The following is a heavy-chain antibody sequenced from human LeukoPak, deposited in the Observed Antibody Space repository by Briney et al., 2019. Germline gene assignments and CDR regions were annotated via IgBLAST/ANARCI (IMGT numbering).Heavy chain of an antibody. CDR2: ISGSGGST. D-gene: IGHD2-2*01. J-gene: IGHJ4*02. CDR1: GFTFSSYA. CDR3: AKDSGVDCSGTNCYLFYDY. Sequence: PGGSLRLSCAASGFTFSSYAMSWVRQAPGKGLEWVSAISGSGGSTYYADSVKGRFTISRDNSKNTLYLQMNSLRAEDTAVYYCAKDSGVDCSGTNCYLFYDYWGQGTLVTVSS. V-gene: IGHV3-23*01.